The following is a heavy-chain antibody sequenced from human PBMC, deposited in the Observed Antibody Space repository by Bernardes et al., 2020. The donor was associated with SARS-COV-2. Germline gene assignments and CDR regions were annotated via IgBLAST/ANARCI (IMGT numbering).Heavy chain of an antibody. CDR3: TTVTV. J-gene: IGHJ4*02. CDR1: GYTFSNAW. V-gene: IGHV3-15*07. CDR2: IKSKAEGGTA. Sequence: GGSLRLSCAASGYTFSNAWMNWVRQAPGKGLEWVGVIKSKAEGGTAHYAAPVKGRFTISRDDSKSTLYLQMNSLKTEDTAVYYCTTVTVWGQGTLVVVSS.